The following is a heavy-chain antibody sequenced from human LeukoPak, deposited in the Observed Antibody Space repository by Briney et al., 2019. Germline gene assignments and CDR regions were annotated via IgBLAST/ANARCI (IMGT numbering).Heavy chain of an antibody. CDR1: GYTFTGYY. Sequence: ASVKVSCKASGYTFTGYYMHWVRQAPGQGLEWMGWINPNSGGTNYAQKFQGRVTMTEDTSTDTAYMELSSLGSEDTAVYYCATGPMVRGVIYWGQGTLVTVSS. D-gene: IGHD3-10*01. J-gene: IGHJ4*02. CDR2: INPNSGGT. CDR3: ATGPMVRGVIY. V-gene: IGHV1-2*02.